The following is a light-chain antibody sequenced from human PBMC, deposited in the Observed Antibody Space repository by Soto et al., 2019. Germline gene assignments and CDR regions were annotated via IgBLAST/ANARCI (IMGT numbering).Light chain of an antibody. J-gene: IGLJ1*01. V-gene: IGLV2-14*01. CDR3: GSWTTYRPYV. CDR1: SSDIGNYNA. Sequence: QSVLTQPASVSGSPGHSITIPCTGTSSDIGNYNAVSWYQQHPGKAPKLIIYEVTNRPSGVSDRFSGSKSGNTASLTISGLQAEDEADYYCGSWTTYRPYVFATGTKVTVL. CDR2: EVT.